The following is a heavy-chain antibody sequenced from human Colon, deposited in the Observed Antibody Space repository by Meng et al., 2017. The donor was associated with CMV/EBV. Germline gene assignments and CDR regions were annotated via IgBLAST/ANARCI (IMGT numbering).Heavy chain of an antibody. Sequence: YTFPGHHIHWVRQAPGQGLEWMGWVNPNNGATNYAQEFLGRVAMTRDTSTATADLELTGLRLDDTAVYYCAKTYYDFWTGYLGCPDAWGQGTLVTVSS. CDR1: YTFPGHH. CDR3: AKTYYDFWTGYLGCPDA. CDR2: VNPNNGAT. V-gene: IGHV1-2*02. D-gene: IGHD3/OR15-3a*01. J-gene: IGHJ5*02.